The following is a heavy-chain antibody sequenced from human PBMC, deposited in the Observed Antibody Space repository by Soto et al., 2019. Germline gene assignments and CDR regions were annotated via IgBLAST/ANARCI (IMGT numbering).Heavy chain of an antibody. J-gene: IGHJ2*01. CDR2: IIPIFGTA. CDR3: EGGPVDTAMVNGYFDL. CDR1: GGTFSSYA. V-gene: IGHV1-69*01. Sequence: QVQLVQSGAEVKKPGSSVKVSCKASGGTFSSYAISWVRQAPGQGLEWMGGIIPIFGTANYAQKFQGRVTITADESTSTAYMELSSLRSEDTAVYYCEGGPVDTAMVNGYFDLWGRGTLVTVSS. D-gene: IGHD5-18*01.